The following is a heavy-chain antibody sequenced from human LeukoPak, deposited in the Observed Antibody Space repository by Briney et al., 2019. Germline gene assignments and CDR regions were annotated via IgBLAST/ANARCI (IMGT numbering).Heavy chain of an antibody. D-gene: IGHD6-13*01. V-gene: IGHV4-34*01. CDR2: INHSGST. J-gene: IGHJ6*03. CDR1: GGSFSGYY. CDR3: AGQGLAAAGTGRIHYYYYMDV. Sequence: SETLSLTCAVYGGSFSGYYWSWIRQPPGKGLEWIGEINHSGSTNYNPSLKSRVTISVDTSKNQFSLKLSSVTAADTAVYYCAGQGLAAAGTGRIHYYYYMDVWGKGTTVTVSS.